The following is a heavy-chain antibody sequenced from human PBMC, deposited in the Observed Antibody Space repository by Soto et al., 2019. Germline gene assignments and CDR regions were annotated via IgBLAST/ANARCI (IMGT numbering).Heavy chain of an antibody. CDR2: IYHSGST. CDR1: GGSISSGGYS. CDR3: ASSIMITFGGVIVREYHFES. V-gene: IGHV4-30-2*01. J-gene: IGHJ4*02. D-gene: IGHD3-16*02. Sequence: SETLSLTCAVSGGSISSGGYSCSWILHPPGKGLEWIGYIYHSGSTYYNPSLKSRVTIPVDRSKNQFSLKLSSVTAADTAVYYCASSIMITFGGVIVREYHFESWGQGTLVIVSS.